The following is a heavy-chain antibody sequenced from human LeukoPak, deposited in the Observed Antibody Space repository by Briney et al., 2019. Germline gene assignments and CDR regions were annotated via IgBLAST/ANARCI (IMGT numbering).Heavy chain of an antibody. CDR1: GFTFSSYA. CDR3: AKDPYYDFWSGYYQYYFDY. J-gene: IGHJ4*02. CDR2: ISGSGGST. V-gene: IGHV3-23*01. Sequence: GGSLRLSCAASGFTFSSYAMSWVRQAPGQGLEWVSAISGSGGSTYYADSVKGRVTISRDNSKNTLYLQMNSLRAEDTAVYYCAKDPYYDFWSGYYQYYFDYWGQGTLVTVSS. D-gene: IGHD3-3*01.